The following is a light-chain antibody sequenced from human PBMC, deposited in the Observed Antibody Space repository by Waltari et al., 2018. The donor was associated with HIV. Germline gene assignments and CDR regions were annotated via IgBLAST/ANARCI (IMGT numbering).Light chain of an antibody. V-gene: IGKV1-5*03. J-gene: IGKJ1*01. CDR1: QGIDNW. CDR2: MAS. CDR3: QEYNRG. Sequence: DSQMTQSPSTLSASVGDRVTITCRARQGIDNWLAWYQEKPGKAPKLLIYMASNLETGVPSRFSGSGFGTEFTRTISSLQPEDLGTYYCQEYNRGFGQGTKVEIK.